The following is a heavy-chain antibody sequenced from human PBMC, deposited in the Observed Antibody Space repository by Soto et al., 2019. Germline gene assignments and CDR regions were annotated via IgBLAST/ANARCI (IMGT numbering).Heavy chain of an antibody. CDR3: ARGHYCDSSGSPSGFDY. CDR1: GYTFTSYD. J-gene: IGHJ4*02. CDR2: MNPNSGNT. V-gene: IGHV1-8*01. Sequence: QVQLVQSGAEVKKPGASVKVSCKASGYTFTSYDINWVRQATGQGLEWMGWMNPNSGNTGDAQKFQGRVTMSRXXSXRXXYRELSSLRSEDTAVYYCARGHYCDSSGSPSGFDYWCQGTLVTVSS. D-gene: IGHD3-22*01.